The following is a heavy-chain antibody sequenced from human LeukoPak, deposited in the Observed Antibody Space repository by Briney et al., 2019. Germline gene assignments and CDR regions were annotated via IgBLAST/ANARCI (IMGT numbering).Heavy chain of an antibody. V-gene: IGHV4-59*01. CDR1: GGSISSYY. CDR2: IYYSGST. D-gene: IGHD6-6*01. CDR3: ARAISSKADAFDI. Sequence: SETLSLTCTVSGGSISSYYWSWIRQPPGKGLEWLGYIYYSGSTNYNPSLKSRVTISVDTSKNQFSLKLSSVTAADTAVYYCARAISSKADAFDIWGQGTMVTVSS. J-gene: IGHJ3*02.